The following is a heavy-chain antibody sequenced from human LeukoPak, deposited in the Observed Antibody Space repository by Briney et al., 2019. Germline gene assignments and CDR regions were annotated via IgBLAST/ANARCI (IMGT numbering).Heavy chain of an antibody. J-gene: IGHJ6*02. Sequence: KTSETLSRTCAVYGGSFSGYYWSWIRQPPGKGLEWIGEINHSGSTNYNPSLKSRVTISVDTSKNQFSLKLSSVTAADTAVYYCARLTVVPAATAYYYYYYGMDVWGQGTLVPVSS. D-gene: IGHD2-2*01. V-gene: IGHV4-34*01. CDR2: INHSGST. CDR1: GGSFSGYY. CDR3: ARLTVVPAATAYYYYYYGMDV.